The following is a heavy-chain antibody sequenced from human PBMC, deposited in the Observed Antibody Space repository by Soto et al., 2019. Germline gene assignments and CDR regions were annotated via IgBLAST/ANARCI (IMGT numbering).Heavy chain of an antibody. Sequence: GGSLRLSCAASGFTFSDYYMSWIRQAPGKGLEWVSYISSSGSTIYYADSVKGRFTISRDNAKNSLYLLMNSLRAEDTAVYYCARGARRNYYDSSGYLDYWGQGTLVTVSS. D-gene: IGHD3-22*01. CDR2: ISSSGSTI. V-gene: IGHV3-11*01. CDR3: ARGARRNYYDSSGYLDY. CDR1: GFTFSDYY. J-gene: IGHJ4*02.